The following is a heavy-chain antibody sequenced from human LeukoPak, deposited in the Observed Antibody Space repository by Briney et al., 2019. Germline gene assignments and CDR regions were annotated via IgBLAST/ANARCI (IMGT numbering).Heavy chain of an antibody. CDR1: GGSFSGYY. V-gene: IGHV4-34*01. CDR2: INHSGST. CDR3: ARPLRGDSSGYNY. J-gene: IGHJ4*02. D-gene: IGHD3-22*01. Sequence: SETLSLTCAVYGGSFSGYYWSWIRQPPGKGLEWIGEINHSGSTNYNPSLKSRVTISVDTSKNQFSLKLSSVTAADTAVYYCARPLRGDSSGYNYWGQGTLVTVSS.